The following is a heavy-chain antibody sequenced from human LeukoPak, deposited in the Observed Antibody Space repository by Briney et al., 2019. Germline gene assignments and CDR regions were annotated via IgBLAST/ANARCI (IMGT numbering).Heavy chain of an antibody. D-gene: IGHD2-8*01. Sequence: AGGSLRLSCAASGFTFSSYSMSWVRQAPGKGLEWVSSVTTSSTYISYADSVKGRFTISRDNAKNSLNLQMNSLRAEDTAVYYCARSGVMVYAKLDYWGQGTLVTVSS. CDR1: GFTFSSYS. CDR2: VTTSSTYI. V-gene: IGHV3-21*01. J-gene: IGHJ4*02. CDR3: ARSGVMVYAKLDY.